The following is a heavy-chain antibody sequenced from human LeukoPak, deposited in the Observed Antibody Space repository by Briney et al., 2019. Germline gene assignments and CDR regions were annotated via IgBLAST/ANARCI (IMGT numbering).Heavy chain of an antibody. D-gene: IGHD3-3*01. J-gene: IGHJ5*02. V-gene: IGHV4-39*01. CDR2: IYYSGST. CDR1: GGSISSSSYY. Sequence: SGTLSLTCTVSGGSISSSSYYWGWIRQPPGKGLEWIGSIYYSGSTYYNPSLKSRVTMSVDTSKNQFSLKLSSVTAADTAVYYCARLFSWYDSGYWFDPWGQGTLVTVSS. CDR3: ARLFSWYDSGYWFDP.